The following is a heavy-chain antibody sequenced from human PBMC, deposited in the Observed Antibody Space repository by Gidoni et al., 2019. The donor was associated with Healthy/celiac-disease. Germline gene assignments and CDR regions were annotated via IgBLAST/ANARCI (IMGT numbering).Heavy chain of an antibody. V-gene: IGHV1-69*01. CDR3: ARDLMGIAAAGMDDAFDI. Sequence: QVQLVQSGAEVKKPGSSVKVSCKASGGTFSSYAISWVRQAPGQGLEWMGGIIPIFGTANYAQKFQGRVTITADESTSTAYMELSSLRSEDTAVYYCARDLMGIAAAGMDDAFDIWGQGTMVTVSS. D-gene: IGHD6-13*01. CDR2: IIPIFGTA. J-gene: IGHJ3*02. CDR1: GGTFSSYA.